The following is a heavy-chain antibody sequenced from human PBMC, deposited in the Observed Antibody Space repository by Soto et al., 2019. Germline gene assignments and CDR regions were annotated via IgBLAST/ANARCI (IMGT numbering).Heavy chain of an antibody. D-gene: IGHD5-12*01. V-gene: IGHV4-39*01. J-gene: IGHJ5*02. Sequence: SETLSLTCAVSGASIYRGYHCFFGMRQPPGKGLEWIGNIDFSGSNYYNPSLKSRVTMSVDTSKNQLSLKLTSVTATDTAIYYCARPQRGHGGGSQFDPWGQGTLVTVSS. CDR3: ARPQRGHGGGSQFDP. CDR1: GASIYRGYHC. CDR2: IDFSGSN.